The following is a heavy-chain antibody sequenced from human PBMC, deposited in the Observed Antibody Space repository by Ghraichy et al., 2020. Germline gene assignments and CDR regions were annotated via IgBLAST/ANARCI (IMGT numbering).Heavy chain of an antibody. CDR1: DVSISSGDYY. V-gene: IGHV4-30-4*01. CDR3: ARGDCGGDCFRIGYYYYGADV. D-gene: IGHD2-21*01. Sequence: SETLSLTCTVSDVSISSGDYYWSWIRQPPGKGLEWIGYIYYNGNTNYNPSLKSRITISVDTSKNQFSLNLTSVTAADTAVYYCARGDCGGDCFRIGYYYYGADVWGQGTTVTVSS. CDR2: IYYNGNT. J-gene: IGHJ6*02.